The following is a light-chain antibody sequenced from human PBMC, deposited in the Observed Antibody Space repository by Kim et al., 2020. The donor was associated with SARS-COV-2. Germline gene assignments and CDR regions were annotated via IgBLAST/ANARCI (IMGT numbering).Light chain of an antibody. CDR2: DAS. J-gene: IGKJ5*01. V-gene: IGKV1-33*01. CDR1: QDISNY. CDR3: QQYDNLPPGT. Sequence: SVGDRVTITCQASQDISNYLNWYQQKPGKAPKLLIYDASNLETGVPSRFSGSGSGTDFTFTISSLQPEDIATYYCQQYDNLPPGTFGQGTRLEIK.